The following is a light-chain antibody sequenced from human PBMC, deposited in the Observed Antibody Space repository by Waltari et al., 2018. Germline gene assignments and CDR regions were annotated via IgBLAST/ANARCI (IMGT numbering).Light chain of an antibody. CDR1: QSISKY. CDR2: DAS. CDR3: QKYGSLPAT. V-gene: IGKV3-20*01. Sequence: EIMLTQSPGTLSLSPGERATLSCRASQSISKYLAWYQHKPGQPPRLLIYDASSRATGIPDRFSGSWSGTDFSLTISRLEPEDFAVYYCQKYGSLPATFGQGNKVEIK. J-gene: IGKJ1*01.